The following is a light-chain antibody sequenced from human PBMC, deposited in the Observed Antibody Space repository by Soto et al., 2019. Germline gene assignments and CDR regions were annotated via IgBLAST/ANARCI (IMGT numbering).Light chain of an antibody. CDR2: DVT. Sequence: QSALTQPASVSGSPGQSITISCTGTSSDVGGYNYVSWYQQRPGKDPKLMIYDVTNRPSGVSNRFSGSKSDNTASLTISGLQAEDQVDYYCSSYTSSSTLEFGGGTKVTVL. CDR1: SSDVGGYNY. V-gene: IGLV2-14*01. J-gene: IGLJ3*02. CDR3: SSYTSSSTLE.